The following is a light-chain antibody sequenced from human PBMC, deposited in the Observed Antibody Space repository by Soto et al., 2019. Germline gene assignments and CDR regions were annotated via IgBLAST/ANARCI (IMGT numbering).Light chain of an antibody. CDR3: MQGTHWPWT. Sequence: EVVMTQSPLSLPVTLGQPASISCRCSQSLEYRDGNSYLNWFHQRPGQSPRRLIYKASNRDSGVPDRFSGSGSGTDFTLKISRVEAEDVGIYYCMQGTHWPWTFGQGTKVEIK. J-gene: IGKJ1*01. CDR1: QSLEYRDGNSY. V-gene: IGKV2-30*01. CDR2: KAS.